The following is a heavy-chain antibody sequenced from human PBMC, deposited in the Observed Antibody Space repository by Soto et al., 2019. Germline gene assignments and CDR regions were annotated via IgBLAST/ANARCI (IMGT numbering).Heavy chain of an antibody. CDR1: GFTFSRYS. V-gene: IGHV3-30*04. D-gene: IGHD1-1*01. CDR3: ARETDWTPDY. Sequence: QVQLVESGGGVVQPGRSLRLSCAASGFTFSRYSMNWVRQAPGEGLEWISVISNDGRKTYYADSVKGRFTVSRDNSKNTMYLQMNSLRAEDTAVYYCARETDWTPDYWGQGTLVTVSS. CDR2: ISNDGRKT. J-gene: IGHJ4*02.